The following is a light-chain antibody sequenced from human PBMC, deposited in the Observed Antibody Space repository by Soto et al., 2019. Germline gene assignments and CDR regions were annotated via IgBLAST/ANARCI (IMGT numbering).Light chain of an antibody. CDR1: SSDVGGYNY. V-gene: IGLV2-14*01. Sequence: QSVLTQPASVSGSPGQSITISCTGTSSDVGGYNYISWYQQHPGKAPKFIIYDVRNRHSGVSNRFSGSRSGNTASLTISGLQAEDEADYYCSSYTSTSTVIFGGGTKLTVL. CDR2: DVR. CDR3: SSYTSTSTVI. J-gene: IGLJ2*01.